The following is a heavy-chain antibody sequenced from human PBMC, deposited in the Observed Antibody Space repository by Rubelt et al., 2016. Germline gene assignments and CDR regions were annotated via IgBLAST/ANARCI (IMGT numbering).Heavy chain of an antibody. Sequence: QVQPVQSGGAVKRPGASVKVSCKASGYTFTRNGISWVRQATGQGLEWMGWMNPESGNKGYAQKFQGRVTMTRDSSKCTAYMELNNLRPDDTGIYYYARGHRPPSLGHRRYYYGLDVWGRGTTVTVSS. V-gene: IGHV1-8*01. CDR3: ARGHRPPSLGHRRYYYGLDV. J-gene: IGHJ6*02. CDR1: GYTFTRNG. CDR2: MNPESGNK.